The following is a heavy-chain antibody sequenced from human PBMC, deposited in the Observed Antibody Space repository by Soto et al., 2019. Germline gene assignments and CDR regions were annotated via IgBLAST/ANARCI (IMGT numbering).Heavy chain of an antibody. CDR2: MNPNSGHT. Sequence: QVQLVQSGAEVKKPGASVKVYCKASGYTFTSHDINWMRQTTGQGLEWMGWMNPNSGHTNSAQKFQGRVTMTRDTSINTAYMELTNLRSEDTAIYYCASDMSTTWGQGTLVTVSS. J-gene: IGHJ5*02. V-gene: IGHV1-8*01. CDR1: GYTFTSHD. CDR3: ASDMSTT. D-gene: IGHD2-2*01.